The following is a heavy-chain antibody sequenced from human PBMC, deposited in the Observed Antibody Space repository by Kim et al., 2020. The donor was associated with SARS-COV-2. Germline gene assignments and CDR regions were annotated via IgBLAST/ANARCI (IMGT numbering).Heavy chain of an antibody. CDR1: GGSISSYY. CDR3: ARAYYDFWSGYYTGIWFDP. D-gene: IGHD3-3*01. V-gene: IGHV4-59*01. CDR2: IYYSGST. Sequence: SETLSLTCNVSGGSISSYYWSWIRQPPGKGLEWIGYIYYSGSTNYNPSLKSRVTISVDTSKNQFSLKLSSVTAADTAVYYCARAYYDFWSGYYTGIWFDPWGQGTLVTVSS. J-gene: IGHJ5*02.